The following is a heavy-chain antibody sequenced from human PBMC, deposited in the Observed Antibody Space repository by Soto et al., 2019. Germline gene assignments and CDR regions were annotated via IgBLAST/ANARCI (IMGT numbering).Heavy chain of an antibody. V-gene: IGHV3-21*01. Sequence: GGSLRLSCAASGFTFSSYSMNWVRQAPGKGLEWVSSISSSSSCIYYADSVKGRFTISRDNAKNSLYLQMNSLRAEDTAVYYCASEYTYYYDSSGPGPDDAFDIWGQGTMVTVSS. J-gene: IGHJ3*02. D-gene: IGHD3-22*01. CDR1: GFTFSSYS. CDR3: ASEYTYYYDSSGPGPDDAFDI. CDR2: ISSSSSCI.